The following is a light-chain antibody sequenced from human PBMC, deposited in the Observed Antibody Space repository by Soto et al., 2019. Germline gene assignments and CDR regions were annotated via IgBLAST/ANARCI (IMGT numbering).Light chain of an antibody. V-gene: IGKV3-11*01. CDR1: QSVSSN. J-gene: IGKJ5*01. Sequence: EVVMTQSPATLSVSPGERATLSCRASQSVSSNLAWYQQKPGQAPRLLIYDASNRATGIPARFSGGGSGTDFTLTIDNLEPEDFAIYYCQQRSNWPPITFGQGTRLEIK. CDR3: QQRSNWPPIT. CDR2: DAS.